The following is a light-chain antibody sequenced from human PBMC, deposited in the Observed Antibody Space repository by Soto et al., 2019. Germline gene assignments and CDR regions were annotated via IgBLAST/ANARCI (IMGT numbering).Light chain of an antibody. V-gene: IGKV1-5*03. Sequence: DIQMTQSPTTLSASVGDRVTITCRASHSLIKWLAWYQQKPGKAPKLLIYEASTLQSGVPSRFSGSGSGTEFTLTISSLQPDDSATYYCQQVKTYPRTFGGGTKVEIK. CDR1: HSLIKW. CDR2: EAS. J-gene: IGKJ4*01. CDR3: QQVKTYPRT.